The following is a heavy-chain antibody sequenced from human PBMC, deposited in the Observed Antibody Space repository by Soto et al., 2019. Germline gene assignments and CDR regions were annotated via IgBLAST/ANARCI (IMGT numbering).Heavy chain of an antibody. CDR2: IYYSGST. CDR3: AREGIAAAGSDAFDI. V-gene: IGHV4-59*01. J-gene: IGHJ3*02. D-gene: IGHD6-13*01. Sequence: SETLSLTCTVSGGSISSYYWSWIRQPPGKGLEWIGYIYYSGSTNYNPSLKSRVTISVDTSKNQFSLKLSSVTAADTAVYYCAREGIAAAGSDAFDIWGQGTRVTVSS. CDR1: GGSISSYY.